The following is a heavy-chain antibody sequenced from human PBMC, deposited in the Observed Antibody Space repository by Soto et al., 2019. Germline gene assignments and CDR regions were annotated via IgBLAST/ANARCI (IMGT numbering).Heavy chain of an antibody. CDR1: GFTFSGSA. CDR3: TRGYGDYVRDY. Sequence: EVQLVESGGGLVQPGESLKLSCAVSGFTFSGSAMHWVHQASGKGLEWVGRIRSKANNYATAYAASVKGRFTISRDDSKNTAYLQMNSLKSEDTAVYYCTRGYGDYVRDYWGQGTLVTVSS. V-gene: IGHV3-73*01. CDR2: IRSKANNYAT. D-gene: IGHD4-17*01. J-gene: IGHJ4*02.